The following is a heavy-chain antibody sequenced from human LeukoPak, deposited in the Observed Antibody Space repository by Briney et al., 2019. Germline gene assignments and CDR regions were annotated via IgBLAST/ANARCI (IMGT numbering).Heavy chain of an antibody. Sequence: PGGSLRLSCAASGFTFSSYEMNWVRQAPGKGLEWVSYISSSGSTICYADSVKGRFTISRDNAKNSLYLQMNSLRAEDTAVYYCARAAAGTYYWGQGTLVTVSS. D-gene: IGHD6-13*01. CDR3: ARAAAGTYY. V-gene: IGHV3-48*03. J-gene: IGHJ4*02. CDR1: GFTFSSYE. CDR2: ISSSGSTI.